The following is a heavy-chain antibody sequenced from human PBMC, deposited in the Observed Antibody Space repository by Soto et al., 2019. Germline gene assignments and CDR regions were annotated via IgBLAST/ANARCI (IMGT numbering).Heavy chain of an antibody. CDR2: INHSGST. D-gene: IGHD2-8*01. V-gene: IGHV4-34*01. Sequence: PSETLSLTCAVYGGSFSGYYWSWIRQPPGKGLEWIGEINHSGSTNYNPSLKSRVTISVDTSTSTAYMELRSLRSDDTAVYYCARGKYCTNGVCYLLDYWGQGTLVTVSS. CDR3: ARGKYCTNGVCYLLDY. J-gene: IGHJ4*02. CDR1: GGSFSGYY.